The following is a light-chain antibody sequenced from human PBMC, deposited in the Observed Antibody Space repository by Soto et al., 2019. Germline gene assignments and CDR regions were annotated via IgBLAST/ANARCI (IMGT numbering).Light chain of an antibody. CDR3: QQRSSWPLT. J-gene: IGKJ4*01. Sequence: EIVLTQSPATLSLSPGERATLSCRASQSGCSYFAWYQQKPGQAPRLLIYDAFSRATGIPARFSGSGSGTDFTLTISSLEPEDFAVYFCQQRSSWPLTFGGGTMVEIK. V-gene: IGKV3-11*01. CDR1: QSGCSY. CDR2: DAF.